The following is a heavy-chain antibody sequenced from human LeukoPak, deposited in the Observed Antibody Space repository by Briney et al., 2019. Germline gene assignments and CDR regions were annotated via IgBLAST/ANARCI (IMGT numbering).Heavy chain of an antibody. J-gene: IGHJ3*02. CDR2: ISGSGGST. CDR1: GFSFSTYA. Sequence: GGSLRLSCAASGFSFSTYAITWVRQAPGKGLEWVSSISGSGGSTYYADSVKGRFTISRDNSKNTLYLQMNSLRAEDTAVYYCAKGRSSAFAGGGAFGIWGQGTMVTVSS. D-gene: IGHD3-16*01. V-gene: IGHV3-23*01. CDR3: AKGRSSAFAGGGAFGI.